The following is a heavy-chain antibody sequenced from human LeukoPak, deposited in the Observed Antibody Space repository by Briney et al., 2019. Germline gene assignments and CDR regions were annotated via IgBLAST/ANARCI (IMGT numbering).Heavy chain of an antibody. J-gene: IGHJ4*02. CDR2: IKGSDK. CDR1: GFTFSNYW. CDR3: ARDVDWNYDL. Sequence: PGGSLRLSCVGSGFTFSNYWMNWVRQAPGKGLEWVANIKGSDKGHVDSVKARFSVSRDDARNSLYLQMDSLRAEDTAVYYCARDVDWNYDLWGQGTVVRVSS. D-gene: IGHD1-7*01. V-gene: IGHV3-7*01.